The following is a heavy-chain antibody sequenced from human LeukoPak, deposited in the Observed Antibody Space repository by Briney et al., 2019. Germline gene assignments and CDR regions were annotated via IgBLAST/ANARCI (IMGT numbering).Heavy chain of an antibody. CDR2: ISWNSGSI. V-gene: IGHV3-9*01. Sequence: GGSLRLSCAASGFTFDDYAMHWVRQAPGKGLEWVSGISWNSGSIGYADSVKGRFTIPRDNAKNSLYLQMNSLRAEDTALYYCAKDMQQLVDYYYYYGMDVWGQGTTVTVSS. D-gene: IGHD6-13*01. CDR3: AKDMQQLVDYYYYYGMDV. CDR1: GFTFDDYA. J-gene: IGHJ6*02.